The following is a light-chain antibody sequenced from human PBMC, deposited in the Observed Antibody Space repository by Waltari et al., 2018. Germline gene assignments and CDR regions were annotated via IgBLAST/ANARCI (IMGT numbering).Light chain of an antibody. CDR3: QQYYSDLLIT. CDR2: AAS. V-gene: IGKV1-9*01. CDR1: QGITRY. Sequence: DIQLTQSPSFLSASIGDRVTITCRASQGITRYLAWYQQKPGRAPNLLIYAASALEDGVPDRFTGSGSGTDFTLTISSLQAEDVAVYYCQQYYSDLLITFGQGTRLEIK. J-gene: IGKJ5*01.